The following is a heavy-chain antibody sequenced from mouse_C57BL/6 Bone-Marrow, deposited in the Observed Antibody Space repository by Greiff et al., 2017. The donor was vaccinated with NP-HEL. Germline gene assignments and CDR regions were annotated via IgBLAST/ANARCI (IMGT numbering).Heavy chain of an antibody. CDR1: GYTFTSYW. CDR2: IYPSDSET. CDR3: AVYYGSSCWYFDV. D-gene: IGHD1-1*01. V-gene: IGHV1-61*01. J-gene: IGHJ1*03. Sequence: VQLQQPGAELVRPGSSVKLSCKASGYTFTSYWMDWVKQRPGQGLEWIGNIYPSDSETHYNQKFKDKATLTVDKSSSTAYMQLSSLTSEDSAVYYCAVYYGSSCWYFDVWGTGTTVTVSS.